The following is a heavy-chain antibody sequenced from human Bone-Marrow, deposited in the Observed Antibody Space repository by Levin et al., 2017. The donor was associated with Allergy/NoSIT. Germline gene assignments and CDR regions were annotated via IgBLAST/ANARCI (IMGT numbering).Heavy chain of an antibody. D-gene: IGHD6-19*01. Sequence: GESLKISCKASGYTFTSYDINWVRQATGQGLEWMGWMNPNSGNTGYAQKFQGRVTMTRNTSISTAYMELSSLRSEDTAVYYCARDGWQGAFDIWGQGTMVTVSS. J-gene: IGHJ3*02. CDR3: ARDGWQGAFDI. CDR1: GYTFTSYD. V-gene: IGHV1-8*01. CDR2: MNPNSGNT.